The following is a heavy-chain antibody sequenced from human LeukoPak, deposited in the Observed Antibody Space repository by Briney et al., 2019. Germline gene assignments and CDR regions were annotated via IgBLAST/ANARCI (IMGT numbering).Heavy chain of an antibody. J-gene: IGHJ4*02. D-gene: IGHD6-13*01. CDR2: INPSGGST. V-gene: IGHV1-46*01. Sequence: ASVKVSCKASGYTFTGHYMHWVRQAPGQGLEWMGIINPSGGSTSYAQKFQGRVTMTRDTSTSTVYMELSSLRSEDTAVYYCARESRQLVPFDYWGQGTLVTVSS. CDR3: ARESRQLVPFDY. CDR1: GYTFTGHY.